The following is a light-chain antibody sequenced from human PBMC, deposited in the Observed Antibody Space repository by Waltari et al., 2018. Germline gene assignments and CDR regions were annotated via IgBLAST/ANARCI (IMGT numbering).Light chain of an antibody. CDR2: RNN. CDR1: SSNIGSNP. CDR3: AAWDDSLNGVV. J-gene: IGLJ2*01. Sequence: QSVLTQPPSASGTPGQRVTISCSGSSSNIGSNPVTWYQQLPGTATKLRIYRNNQRPSGVPDRFSGSKSGTSASLAISGLQSEDEADYYCAAWDDSLNGVVFGGGTKLTVL. V-gene: IGLV1-44*01.